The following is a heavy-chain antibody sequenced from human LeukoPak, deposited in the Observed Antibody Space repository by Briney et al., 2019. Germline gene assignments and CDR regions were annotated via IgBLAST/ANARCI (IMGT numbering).Heavy chain of an antibody. CDR1: GYSFKYAC. Sequence: PGGSLRLSCEASGYSFKYACMSWARRAPGKGGEWIGRIKCKTDGGTTEYAAPVKGRFTISRDDSKNTFYLQLNSLKMEDTAVYYCATDPAGDSFEYWGQGTLVTVSS. CDR3: ATDPAGDSFEY. J-gene: IGHJ4*02. D-gene: IGHD4-17*01. V-gene: IGHV3-15*01. CDR2: IKCKTDGGTT.